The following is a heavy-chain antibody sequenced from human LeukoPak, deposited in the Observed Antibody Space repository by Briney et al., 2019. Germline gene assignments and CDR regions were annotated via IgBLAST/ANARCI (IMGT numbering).Heavy chain of an antibody. CDR3: ATTMVRGFYMDY. CDR2: ISSSGSTI. D-gene: IGHD3-10*01. CDR1: GFTFSSYE. V-gene: IGHV3-48*03. J-gene: IGHJ4*02. Sequence: GGSLRLSCAASGFTFSSYEMNWVRQAPGKGLEWVSYISSSGSTIYYADSVKGRFTISRDNAKSSLYLQMNSLRAEDTAVYYCATTMVRGFYMDYWGQGTLVTVSS.